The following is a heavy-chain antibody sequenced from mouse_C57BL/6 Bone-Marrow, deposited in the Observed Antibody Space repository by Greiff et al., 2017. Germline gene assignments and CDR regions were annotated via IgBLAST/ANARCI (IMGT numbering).Heavy chain of an antibody. CDR1: GFTFSDYG. D-gene: IGHD2-4*01. CDR2: ISSGSSTI. V-gene: IGHV5-17*01. J-gene: IGHJ3*01. Sequence: EVHLVESGGGLVKPGGSLKLSCAASGFTFSDYGMHWVRQAPEKGLEWVAYISSGSSTIYYADTVKGRFTISRDNAKTTLFLQMTSLRSEDTAMYYCARVRLRHGFAYWGQGTLVTVSA. CDR3: ARVRLRHGFAY.